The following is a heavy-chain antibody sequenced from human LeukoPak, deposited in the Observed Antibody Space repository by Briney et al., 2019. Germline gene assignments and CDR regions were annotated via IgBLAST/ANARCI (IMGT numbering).Heavy chain of an antibody. CDR3: TTVRGGDYAKTYYYYYMNV. V-gene: IGHV3-7*03. Sequence: GGSLRLSCAASGFTFSSYWMSWVRQAPGKGLEWVANIKQDGSEKYYVDSVKGRFTISRDNAKNSLYLQMNSLKTEDTAVYYCTTVRGGDYAKTYYYYYMNVWGKGTTVTVSS. J-gene: IGHJ6*03. CDR1: GFTFSSYW. D-gene: IGHD4-17*01. CDR2: IKQDGSEK.